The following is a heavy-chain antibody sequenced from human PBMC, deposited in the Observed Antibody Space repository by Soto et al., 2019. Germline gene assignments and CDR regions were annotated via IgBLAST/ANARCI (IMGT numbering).Heavy chain of an antibody. Sequence: QVQLVEAGGGVVQPGRSLRLSCAASGFTFSSYAMNWVRQAPGKGLEWVAVISYDGSKKYHADSVKGRFTISRDSSRNTLYLQMSSLRAEDTAVYYCAREGEYRGVFDYWGQGTLVTVSS. CDR3: AREGEYRGVFDY. CDR1: GFTFSSYA. J-gene: IGHJ4*02. V-gene: IGHV3-30-3*01. CDR2: ISYDGSKK. D-gene: IGHD5-18*01.